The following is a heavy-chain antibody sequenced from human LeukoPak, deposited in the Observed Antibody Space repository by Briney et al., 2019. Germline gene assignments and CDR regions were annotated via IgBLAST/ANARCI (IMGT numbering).Heavy chain of an antibody. CDR1: GFTFSSYS. CDR3: ARGGSDYDSSGYYYPDWFDP. CDR2: ISSSSSYI. V-gene: IGHV3-21*01. Sequence: GGSLRLSCAASGFTFSSYSMNWVRQAPGKGLEWVSSISSSSSYIYYADSVKGRFTISRDNAKNSLYLQMNSLRAEDTAVYYCARGGSDYDSSGYYYPDWFDPWGQGTLVTVSS. J-gene: IGHJ5*02. D-gene: IGHD3-22*01.